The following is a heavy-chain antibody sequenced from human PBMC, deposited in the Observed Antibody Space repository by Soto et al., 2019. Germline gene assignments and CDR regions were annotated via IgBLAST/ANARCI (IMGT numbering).Heavy chain of an antibody. D-gene: IGHD3-9*01. V-gene: IGHV3-7*05. J-gene: IGHJ4*02. Sequence: EVELVESGGGLVQPGESLRLSCAATGFMFSSYWMTWVRQAPGQGLEWVANINQNGSERYYVDSVEGRFTISRDNAKNSVFLQMENLRVEDTAMYYCATDILDFWGQGTLVSVSS. CDR3: ATDILDF. CDR1: GFMFSSYW. CDR2: INQNGSER.